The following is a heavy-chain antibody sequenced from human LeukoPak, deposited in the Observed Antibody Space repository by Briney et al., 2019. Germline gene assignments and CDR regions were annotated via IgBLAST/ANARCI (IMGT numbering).Heavy chain of an antibody. CDR3: AREGGGSFGRSYYFDY. CDR2: IRYDGSNK. CDR1: GFTFSSYS. V-gene: IGHV3-30*02. Sequence: GGSLRLSCAASGFTFSSYSMNWVRQAPGKGLEWVAFIRYDGSNKYYADSVKGRFTISRDNSQNTLYLQMNSLRADDTAVYYCAREGGGSFGRSYYFDYWGQGTLVTVSS. J-gene: IGHJ4*02. D-gene: IGHD1-26*01.